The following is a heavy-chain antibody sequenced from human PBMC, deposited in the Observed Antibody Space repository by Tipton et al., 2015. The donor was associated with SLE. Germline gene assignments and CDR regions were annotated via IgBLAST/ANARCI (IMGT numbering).Heavy chain of an antibody. V-gene: IGHV4-61*02. CDR2: IYSSGST. CDR3: ARDFRVDGIGFDP. D-gene: IGHD5-24*01. J-gene: IGHJ5*02. CDR1: GGSMTSGSYY. Sequence: TLSLTCTVSGGSMTSGSYYWSWIRQPAGKGLEWIGRIYSSGSTNYNPSLKSRVTMSEDTSKNQFSLKLSSVTAADTAVYYCARDFRVDGIGFDPWGQGTLVTVSS.